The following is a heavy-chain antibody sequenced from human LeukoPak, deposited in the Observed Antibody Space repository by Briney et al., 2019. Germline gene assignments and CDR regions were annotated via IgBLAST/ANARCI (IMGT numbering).Heavy chain of an antibody. J-gene: IGHJ3*02. V-gene: IGHV3-23*01. Sequence: GGSLRLSCAASGSTFSSYAMSWVRQAPGKGLEWVSAISGSGGSTYYADSVKGRFTISRDNSKNTLYLQMNSLRAEDTAVYYCAKDIVVVPAARAFDAFDIWGQGQWSPSLQ. CDR1: GSTFSSYA. CDR3: AKDIVVVPAARAFDAFDI. D-gene: IGHD2-2*01. CDR2: ISGSGGST.